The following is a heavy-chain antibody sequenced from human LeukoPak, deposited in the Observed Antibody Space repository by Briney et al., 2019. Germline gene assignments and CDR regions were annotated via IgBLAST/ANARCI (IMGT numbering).Heavy chain of an antibody. V-gene: IGHV1-2*02. J-gene: IGHJ5*02. CDR1: GYTFTGYY. CDR2: INPNSGGT. Sequence: ASVKVSCKASGYTFTGYYMHWVRQAPGQGLEWMGWINPNSGGTNYAQKFQGRVTMTRDTSISTAYMELSRLRSDDTAVYYCARDGGYCSSTSCYEDFDPWGQGTLVTVSS. D-gene: IGHD2-2*01. CDR3: ARDGGYCSSTSCYEDFDP.